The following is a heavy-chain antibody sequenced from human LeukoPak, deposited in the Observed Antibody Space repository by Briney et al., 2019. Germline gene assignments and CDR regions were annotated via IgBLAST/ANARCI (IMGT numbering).Heavy chain of an antibody. CDR3: TTRPDYDYRTSG. V-gene: IGHV3-15*01. CDR1: GFTFSNAW. CDR2: IKSKTDGGTT. D-gene: IGHD4-11*01. J-gene: IGHJ4*02. Sequence: GGSLRLSCAASGFTFSNAWMSWVRQAPGKGLEWVGRIKSKTDGGTTDYAAPMKGRFTISRDDSKNTLYLQMNSLKTEDTAVYYCTTRPDYDYRTSGWGQGTLVTVSS.